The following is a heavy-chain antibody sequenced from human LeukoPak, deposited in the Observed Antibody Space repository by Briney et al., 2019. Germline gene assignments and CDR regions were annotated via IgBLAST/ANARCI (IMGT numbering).Heavy chain of an antibody. CDR2: IYYSGST. D-gene: IGHD5-18*01. J-gene: IGHJ6*03. CDR3: ARGIQLWSEYYCMDV. CDR1: GGSISSYY. Sequence: SETLSLTCTVSGGSISSYYWSWIRQPPGKGLEWVGYIYYSGSTNYNPSLKSRVTISVDTSKNQFSLKLSSVTAADTAVYYCARGIQLWSEYYCMDVWGKGTTVTVSS. V-gene: IGHV4-59*01.